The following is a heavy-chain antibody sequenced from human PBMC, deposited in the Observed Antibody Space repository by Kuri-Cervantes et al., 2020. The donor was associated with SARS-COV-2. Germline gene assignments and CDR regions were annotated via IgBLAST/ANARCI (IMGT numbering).Heavy chain of an antibody. Sequence: GGSLRLSCAASGFTFDDYAMHWVRQAPGKGLEWVSAISGSGGSTYYADSVKGRFTISRDNSKNTLYLQMNSLRAEDTAVYYCAKDRYYGSGSYYWGTDYWGQGTLVTVSS. D-gene: IGHD3-10*01. J-gene: IGHJ4*02. CDR2: ISGSGGST. CDR3: AKDRYYGSGSYYWGTDY. V-gene: IGHV3-23*01. CDR1: GFTFDDYA.